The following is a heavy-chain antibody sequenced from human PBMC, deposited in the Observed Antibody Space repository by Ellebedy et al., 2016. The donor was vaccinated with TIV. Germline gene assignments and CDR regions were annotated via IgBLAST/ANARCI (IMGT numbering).Heavy chain of an antibody. CDR1: SYIFTSSG. CDR2: ISTHNGNT. CDR3: ARGSHYYDSSGYHD. J-gene: IGHJ4*02. D-gene: IGHD3-22*01. V-gene: IGHV1-18*01. Sequence: ASVKVSXKASSYIFTSSGISWVRQAPGQGLEWMGWISTHNGNTNYAQKLQGRVTMTTDTSTSTAYMELRSLRSDDTAVYYCARGSHYYDSSGYHDWGQGTLVTVSS.